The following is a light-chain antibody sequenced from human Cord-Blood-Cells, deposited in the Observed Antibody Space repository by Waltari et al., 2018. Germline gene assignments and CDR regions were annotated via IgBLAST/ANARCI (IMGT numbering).Light chain of an antibody. CDR2: EVS. CDR3: CSYAGSSTVV. J-gene: IGLJ2*01. CDR1: SSDVGSYNL. Sequence: QSALTQPASVSGSPGQSITISCTGTSSDVGSYNLFSWYQQHPGKAPKLSVYEVSKRTSGVSNRFPGSKSGNKASLTIPGVQAEDEADYYCCSYAGSSTVVFGGGTKLTGL. V-gene: IGLV2-23*02.